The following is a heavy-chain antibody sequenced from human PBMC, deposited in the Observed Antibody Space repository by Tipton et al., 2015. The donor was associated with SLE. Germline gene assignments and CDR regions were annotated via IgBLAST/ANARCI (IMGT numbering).Heavy chain of an antibody. D-gene: IGHD2-2*01. V-gene: IGHV4-34*01. CDR3: ARAGEDQLLSSDY. CDR1: GGSFSGYY. Sequence: TLSLTCAVYGGSFSGYYWSWIRQPPGKGLEWIGEINHSGSTNYNPSLKSRVTIPVDTSKNQFSLKLSSVTAADTAVYYCARAGEDQLLSSDYWGQGTLVTVSS. CDR2: INHSGST. J-gene: IGHJ4*02.